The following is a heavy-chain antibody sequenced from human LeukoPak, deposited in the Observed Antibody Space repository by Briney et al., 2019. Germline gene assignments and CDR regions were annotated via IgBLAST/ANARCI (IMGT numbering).Heavy chain of an antibody. CDR1: GFTFSNFA. CDR2: ISGSEGTT. D-gene: IGHD6-19*01. V-gene: IGHV3-23*01. CDR3: ANLVLEQWLRWFVP. Sequence: PGGSLRLSCAASGFTFSNFAMSWVRQAPGKGLEWVSAISGSEGTTYYADSVKGRFTISRDNSKKTVFLQMNSLRVEDTAAYYCANLVLEQWLRWFVPWGQGTLVTDSS. J-gene: IGHJ5*02.